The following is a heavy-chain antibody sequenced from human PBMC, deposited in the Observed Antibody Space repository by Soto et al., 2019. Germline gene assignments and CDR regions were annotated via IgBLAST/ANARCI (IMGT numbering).Heavy chain of an antibody. J-gene: IGHJ6*02. CDR3: ARWLRNGMHV. V-gene: IGHV1-18*01. CDR1: GYTFINYG. CDR2: ISTYNGNT. Sequence: QVRLVQSGAEVKKPGASVKVSCKASGYTFINYGISWVRQAPGQGLEWMGWISTYNGNTKYAQKGQGRVTMTTDTPTSTAYMELRSLRSDDTAVYYCARWLRNGMHVWGQGTTVAVSS. D-gene: IGHD3-22*01.